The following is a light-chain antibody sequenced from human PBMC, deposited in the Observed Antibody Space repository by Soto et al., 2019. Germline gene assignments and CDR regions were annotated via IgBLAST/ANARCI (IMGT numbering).Light chain of an antibody. Sequence: QSALTQPASMSGSPGQSITISCTGTSSDVGGYNYVSWYRQHPGKAPKLMIYDVNNRPSGVSNRFSGSKSGNTASLTISGLQAEDEDEYYCSSHSSSSTPVVFGGGTKLTVL. V-gene: IGLV2-14*03. CDR1: SSDVGGYNY. J-gene: IGLJ2*01. CDR3: SSHSSSSTPVV. CDR2: DVN.